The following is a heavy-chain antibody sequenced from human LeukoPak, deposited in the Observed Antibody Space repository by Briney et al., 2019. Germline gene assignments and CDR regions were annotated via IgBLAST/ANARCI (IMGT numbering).Heavy chain of an antibody. CDR2: VFVTGSP. J-gene: IGHJ6*03. Sequence: SETLSLTCTVYGGSVSSYYWSWIRLPAGRGVEWIGRVFVTGSPTYSPSLKSRVTISLDASKDQLFLRLASVTAADTAVYYCVRDYSSGWPMTYYNPYIDLWGKGTMVTVSS. V-gene: IGHV4-4*07. D-gene: IGHD6-19*01. CDR1: GGSVSSYY. CDR3: VRDYSSGWPMTYYNPYIDL.